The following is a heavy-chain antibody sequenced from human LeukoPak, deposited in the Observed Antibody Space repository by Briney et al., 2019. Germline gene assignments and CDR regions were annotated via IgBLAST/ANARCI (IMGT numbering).Heavy chain of an antibody. Sequence: ASVKVSCKASGYTFTSYYMHWVRQAPGQGLEWMGMINPSGGSTSYAKKFEGRVTMTRATSRSTVYIGLSSLRSEDTAVYYCARAMADDAFDIWGQGTMVTVSS. D-gene: IGHD5-24*01. J-gene: IGHJ3*02. CDR3: ARAMADDAFDI. CDR2: INPSGGST. V-gene: IGHV1-46*01. CDR1: GYTFTSYY.